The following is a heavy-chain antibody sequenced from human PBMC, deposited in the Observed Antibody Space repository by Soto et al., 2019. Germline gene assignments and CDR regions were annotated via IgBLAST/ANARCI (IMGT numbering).Heavy chain of an antibody. CDR3: ARLVNYYDSSGQAVYNWFDP. D-gene: IGHD3-22*01. Sequence: GESLKISGKGSGYSFTSYWIGWVRQMPGKGLEWMGIIYPGDSDTRYSPSFQGQVTISADKSISTAYLQWSSLKASDTAMYYCARLVNYYDSSGQAVYNWFDPWGQGTLVTVSS. V-gene: IGHV5-51*01. CDR2: IYPGDSDT. CDR1: GYSFTSYW. J-gene: IGHJ5*02.